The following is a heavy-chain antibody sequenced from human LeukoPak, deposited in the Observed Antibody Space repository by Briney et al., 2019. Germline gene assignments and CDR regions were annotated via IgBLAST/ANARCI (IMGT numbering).Heavy chain of an antibody. Sequence: GGSLRLSCAASGITVSTDYMSWVRQAPGKGLEWVSVIYTGGTTYYADSVKGRFTISGDNSKNTVYLQMNTLRAEDTAVYYCASRDGYSLGYWSQGALVTVSS. CDR1: GITVSTDY. V-gene: IGHV3-66*01. D-gene: IGHD5-24*01. CDR3: ASRDGYSLGY. J-gene: IGHJ4*02. CDR2: IYTGGTT.